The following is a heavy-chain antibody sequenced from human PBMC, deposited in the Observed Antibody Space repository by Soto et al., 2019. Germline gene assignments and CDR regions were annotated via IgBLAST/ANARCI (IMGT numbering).Heavy chain of an antibody. D-gene: IGHD6-6*01. V-gene: IGHV1-3*01. CDR3: ARSIAARLYYFYGMDV. CDR1: GYTFITYA. Sequence: GASVKVSCQASGYTFITYAIYWVRQAPGQRLEWMGWINAGNGNTKYSQKFQGRVTITRDTSARTAYMELRSLQSEDTAVYYCARSIAARLYYFYGMDVWGQGTTVTVS. J-gene: IGHJ6*02. CDR2: INAGNGNT.